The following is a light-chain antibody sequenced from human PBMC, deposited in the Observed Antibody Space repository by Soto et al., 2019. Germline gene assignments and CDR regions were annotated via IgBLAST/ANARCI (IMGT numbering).Light chain of an antibody. CDR3: QKYNSAPWT. CDR1: QGISNY. J-gene: IGKJ1*01. V-gene: IGKV1-27*01. CDR2: AAS. Sequence: DIKMTQSPSSLSASVGDRVTITCRASQGISNYLAWYQQKPGKVPRLLIFAASTLQSGAPSRFRGAGSETDFTLTINGLQPEDVATYYCQKYNSAPWTFGQGTKVDIK.